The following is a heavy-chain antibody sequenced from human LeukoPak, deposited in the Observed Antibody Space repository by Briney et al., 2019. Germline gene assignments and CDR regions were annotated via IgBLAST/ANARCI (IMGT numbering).Heavy chain of an antibody. CDR3: AREAPPGSFDY. CDR2: ISGDGTTT. V-gene: IGHV3-64*01. J-gene: IGHJ4*02. CDR1: GFTFSTYP. D-gene: IGHD6-19*01. Sequence: GGSPRLSCAASGFTFSTYPMHWVRQDPGKGLESVSAISGDGTTTYYANSVKGRFTISRDNSKNTLYLQMGSLRPEDTAVYYCAREAPPGSFDYWGQGTLVTVSS.